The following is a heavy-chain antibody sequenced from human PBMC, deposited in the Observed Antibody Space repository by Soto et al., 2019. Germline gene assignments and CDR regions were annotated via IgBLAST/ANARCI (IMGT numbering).Heavy chain of an antibody. CDR2: IWYDGSNK. J-gene: IGHJ6*02. CDR1: GFTFSSYG. D-gene: IGHD2-15*01. V-gene: IGHV3-33*01. CDR3: ARDPIYCSGGSCYYYYGMDV. Sequence: GGSLRLSCAASGFTFSSYGMHWVRQAPGKGLEWVAVIWYDGSNKYYADSVKGRFTISRDNSKNTLYLQMNSLRAEDTAVYYCARDPIYCSGGSCYYYYGMDVWGHGTTVTVSS.